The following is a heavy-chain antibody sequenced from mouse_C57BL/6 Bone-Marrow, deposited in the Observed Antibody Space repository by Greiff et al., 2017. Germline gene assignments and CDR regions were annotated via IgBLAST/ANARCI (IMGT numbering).Heavy chain of an antibody. Sequence: VQLQQSGAELVKPGASVKMSCKASGYTFTAYPIEWMKQNHGKSLEWIGNFHPYNDDTKYNEKFKGKATLTVEKSSSTVYLELSRLTSDDSAVYYVARGYDGSGAFDYWGQGTTLTVSS. CDR3: ARGYDGSGAFDY. CDR2: FHPYNDDT. J-gene: IGHJ2*01. D-gene: IGHD1-1*01. CDR1: GYTFTAYP. V-gene: IGHV1-47*01.